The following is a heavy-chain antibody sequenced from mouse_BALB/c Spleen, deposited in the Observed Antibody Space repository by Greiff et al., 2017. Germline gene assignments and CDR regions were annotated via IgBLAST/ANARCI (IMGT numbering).Heavy chain of an antibody. CDR1: GFSLTSYG. CDR3: ARKGDYYGSSPFYYAMDY. V-gene: IGHV2-2*02. CDR2: IWSGGST. D-gene: IGHD1-1*01. J-gene: IGHJ4*01. Sequence: VKLQESGPGLVQPSQSLSITCTVSGFSLTSYGVHWVRQSPGKGLEWLGVIWSGGSTDYNAAFISRLSISKDNSKSQVFFKMNSLQANDTAIYYCARKGDYYGSSPFYYAMDYWGQGTSVTVSS.